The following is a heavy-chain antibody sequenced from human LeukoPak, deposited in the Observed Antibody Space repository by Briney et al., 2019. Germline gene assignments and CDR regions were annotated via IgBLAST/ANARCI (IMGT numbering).Heavy chain of an antibody. Sequence: GGSLRLSCAASGFTFSSYKMNWVRQAPGKRLEWVSYISSSGSTIYYADSVKGRFTISRDNAKNSLYLQMNRLRAEDTAVYYCARGAYYYDSSGAFDYWGQGTLVTVSS. J-gene: IGHJ4*02. CDR3: ARGAYYYDSSGAFDY. D-gene: IGHD3-22*01. V-gene: IGHV3-48*03. CDR1: GFTFSSYK. CDR2: ISSSGSTI.